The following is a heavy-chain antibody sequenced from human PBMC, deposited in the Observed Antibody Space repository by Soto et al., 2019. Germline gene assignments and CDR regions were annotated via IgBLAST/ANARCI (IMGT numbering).Heavy chain of an antibody. V-gene: IGHV2-5*02. J-gene: IGHJ4*02. CDR2: IFWDDDK. CDR1: GFSLSTSGVG. CDR3: PRILTGTGGHFDY. Sequence: SGPTLVNPTPTLTLTCSFSGFSLSTSGVGVGWIRQPPERAPEGLALIFWDDDKSYSPSLKSRLTITKDTAKNQVDLTLTNMEPVDTATYYCPRILTGTGGHFDYWRQVTLVTVSS. D-gene: IGHD2-8*02.